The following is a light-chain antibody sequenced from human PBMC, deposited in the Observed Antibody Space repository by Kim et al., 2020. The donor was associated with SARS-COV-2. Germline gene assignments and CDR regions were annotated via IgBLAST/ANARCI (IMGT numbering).Light chain of an antibody. CDR1: QSVSSSY. Sequence: PGERATISCRDSQSVSSSYLAWYQQKPGQAPRLLIYGASSRATGIPDRFSGSGSGTDFTLTISRLEPEDFAVYYCQQYGSSPPLTFGGGTKVDIK. J-gene: IGKJ4*01. CDR3: QQYGSSPPLT. CDR2: GAS. V-gene: IGKV3-20*01.